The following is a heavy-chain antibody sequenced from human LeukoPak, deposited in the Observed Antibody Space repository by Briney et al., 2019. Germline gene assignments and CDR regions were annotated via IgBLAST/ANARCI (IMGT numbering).Heavy chain of an antibody. Sequence: PSETLSLTCAVYGGSFSGYYWSWIRQPPGKGLEWIGEINHSGSTSYNPSLKSRVTISVDTSKNQFSLKLSSVTAADTAVYYCARGGHSSSWYRGGVDYWGQGTLVTVSS. J-gene: IGHJ4*02. CDR1: GGSFSGYY. D-gene: IGHD6-13*01. V-gene: IGHV4-34*01. CDR3: ARGGHSSSWYRGGVDY. CDR2: INHSGST.